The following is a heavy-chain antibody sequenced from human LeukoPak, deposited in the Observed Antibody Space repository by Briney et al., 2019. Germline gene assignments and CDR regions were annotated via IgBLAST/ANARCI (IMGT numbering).Heavy chain of an antibody. D-gene: IGHD2-2*01. Sequence: GASVKVSCKASGYTFTSYYMHWVRQAPGQGLEWMGIINPSGGSTSYAQKFQGRVTMTRDMSTSTVYMELSSLRSEDTAVYYCARAVIVVVPAAHVDAFDIWGQGTMVTVSS. CDR1: GYTFTSYY. V-gene: IGHV1-46*01. CDR2: INPSGGST. CDR3: ARAVIVVVPAAHVDAFDI. J-gene: IGHJ3*02.